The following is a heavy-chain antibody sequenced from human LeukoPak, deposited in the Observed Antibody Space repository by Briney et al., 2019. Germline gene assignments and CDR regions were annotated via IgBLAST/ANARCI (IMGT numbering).Heavy chain of an antibody. D-gene: IGHD6-13*01. CDR1: GYTFTGYY. Sequence: ASVKVSCKASGYTFTGYYMHWVRQAPGQGLEWMGWINTNTGNPTYAQGFTGRFVFSLDTSVSTAYLQISSLKAEDTAVYYCARRYSNSWYYFDYWGQGTLVTVSS. V-gene: IGHV7-4-1*02. J-gene: IGHJ4*02. CDR3: ARRYSNSWYYFDY. CDR2: INTNTGNP.